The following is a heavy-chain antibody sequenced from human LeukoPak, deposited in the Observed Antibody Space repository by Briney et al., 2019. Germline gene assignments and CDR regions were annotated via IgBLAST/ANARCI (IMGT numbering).Heavy chain of an antibody. CDR3: ARGYIAVAGDFDY. D-gene: IGHD6-19*01. CDR2: ISSSSYT. J-gene: IGHJ4*02. Sequence: GGSLRLSCAASGFTFSSYSMSWVRQAPGKGLEWVSSISSSSYTYYADSVKGRFTISRDNAKNSLYLQMNSLRAEDTAVYYCARGYIAVAGDFDYWGQGTLVTVSS. V-gene: IGHV3-21*01. CDR1: GFTFSSYS.